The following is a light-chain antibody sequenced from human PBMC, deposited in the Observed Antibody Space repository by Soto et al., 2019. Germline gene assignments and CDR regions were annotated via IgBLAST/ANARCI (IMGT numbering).Light chain of an antibody. J-gene: IGKJ1*01. CDR2: SAS. CDR3: QKYNSAPRT. V-gene: IGKV1-27*01. Sequence: RITHSPSSLSPSVRDRATSPCRSRQGISNYLAWYQQKPGKVPNLLIYSASTLQSGVPSRFSGSGSGTDFTLTISSLQPEDVATYYCQKYNSAPRTFGQGTKVDIK. CDR1: QGISNY.